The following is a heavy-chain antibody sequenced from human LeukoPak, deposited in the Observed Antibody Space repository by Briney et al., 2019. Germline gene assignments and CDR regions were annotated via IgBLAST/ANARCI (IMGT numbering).Heavy chain of an antibody. V-gene: IGHV3-23*01. J-gene: IGHJ6*03. D-gene: IGHD1-26*01. CDR2: ICGSGGST. CDR1: GFTFSSYW. Sequence: PGGSLRLSCAASGFTFSSYWMSWVRQAPGKGLEWVSAICGSGGSTYYAASVKGRFTISRDNSKNTLYLQMNSLRAEDTAVYYCAKTGATYYYYMDVWGKGTTVTVSS. CDR3: AKTGATYYYYMDV.